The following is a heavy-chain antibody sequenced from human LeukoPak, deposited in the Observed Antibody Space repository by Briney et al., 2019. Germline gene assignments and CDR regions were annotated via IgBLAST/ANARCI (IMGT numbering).Heavy chain of an antibody. Sequence: ASVKVSCKVSGYALSESSIHWVRQTPGEGFEWMGGFDPEYVETTYAQKFRGRVAMTEDTSTDTAYMELINLRSDDTAVYYCVSDRSDGGYAESNGYPTFDLWGRGTLVTVSS. CDR3: VSDRSDGGYAESNGYPTFDL. J-gene: IGHJ2*01. CDR2: FDPEYVET. D-gene: IGHD5-24*01. CDR1: GYALSESS. V-gene: IGHV1-24*01.